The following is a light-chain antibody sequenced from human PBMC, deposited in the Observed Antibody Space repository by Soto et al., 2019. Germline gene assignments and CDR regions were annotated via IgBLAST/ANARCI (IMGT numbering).Light chain of an antibody. CDR1: QSVSSSY. J-gene: IGKJ3*01. CDR2: GAS. CDR3: QQYSSSLFT. Sequence: EIVLTQSPGTLSLSSGERATLSCRASQSVSSSYLAWYQQKPGQAPRLLIYGASSRATGIPDRFSGSGSGTDFTLTISRLEPEDFALYYCQQYSSSLFTFDPGTKVDIK. V-gene: IGKV3-20*01.